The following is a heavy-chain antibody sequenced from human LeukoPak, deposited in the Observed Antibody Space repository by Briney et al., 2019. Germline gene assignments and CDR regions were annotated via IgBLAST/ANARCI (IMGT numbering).Heavy chain of an antibody. V-gene: IGHV3-48*03. J-gene: IGHJ4*02. CDR2: ITNRGSGSTI. D-gene: IGHD6-25*01. CDR3: AREHSSSGWGYFDY. CDR1: GFTSSSYE. Sequence: GGSLRLSCAASGFTSSSYEMQLVRQAPGKGLEWVSYITNRGSGSTIYYAGSVKGRFTASRDDAKNSLYLQMNSLRVEDTAVYYCAREHSSSGWGYFDYWGQGALVTVSS.